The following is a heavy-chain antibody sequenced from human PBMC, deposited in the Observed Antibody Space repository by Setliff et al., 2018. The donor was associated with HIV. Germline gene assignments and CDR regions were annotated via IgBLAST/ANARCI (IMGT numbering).Heavy chain of an antibody. CDR2: IYGGDSET. CDR3: ARQVDHMLVMTAYAFDV. J-gene: IGHJ3*01. Sequence: GESLKISCKASGYNFAIYWIGWVRQMPGKGLEWMGAIYGGDSETRYSPSFQGQVTITADTSTRTAYLQWSSLKASDTATYYCARQVDHMLVMTAYAFDVWGQGTMVTVSS. CDR1: GYNFAIYW. D-gene: IGHD6-6*01. V-gene: IGHV5-51*01.